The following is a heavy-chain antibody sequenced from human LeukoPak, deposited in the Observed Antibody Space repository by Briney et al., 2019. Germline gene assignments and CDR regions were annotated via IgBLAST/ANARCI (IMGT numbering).Heavy chain of an antibody. Sequence: GGSLRLSCAASGFIVSSNYMSWVRQAPGKGLEWVAVIWYDGSNKYYADSVKGRFTISRDNSKNTLYLQMNSLRAEDTAVYYCARQSSATIVSAFAFWGQGTMVTVSS. CDR1: GFIVSSNY. CDR3: ARQSSATIVSAFAF. CDR2: IWYDGSNK. V-gene: IGHV3-33*08. D-gene: IGHD2-15*01. J-gene: IGHJ3*01.